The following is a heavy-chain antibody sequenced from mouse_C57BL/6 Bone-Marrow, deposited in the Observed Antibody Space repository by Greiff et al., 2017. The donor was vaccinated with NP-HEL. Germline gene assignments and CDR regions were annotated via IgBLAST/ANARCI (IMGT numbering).Heavy chain of an antibody. CDR3: ARPLPSYYGSSPWSWFAY. CDR1: GFTFSSYG. Sequence: EVQLVESGGDLVKPGGSLKLSCAASGFTFSSYGMSWVRQTPDKRLEWVATISSGGSYTYYPESVKGRFTISRDNAKNTLYLQMSSLKSEDTAMYYCARPLPSYYGSSPWSWFAYWGQGTLVTVSA. J-gene: IGHJ3*01. V-gene: IGHV5-6*01. D-gene: IGHD1-1*01. CDR2: ISSGGSYT.